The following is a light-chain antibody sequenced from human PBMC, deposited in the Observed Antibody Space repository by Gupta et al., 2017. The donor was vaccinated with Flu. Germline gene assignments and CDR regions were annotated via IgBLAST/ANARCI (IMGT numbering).Light chain of an antibody. V-gene: IGLV2-8*01. CDR2: EVT. CDR1: SGDVSCYNY. J-gene: IGLJ1*01. CDR3: SSYAGNNII. Sequence: QTVTISCASTSGDVSCYNYASWYQQHPGKAPKLMIYEVTKRPSGVPDRFSGSKAGSTAALTVSGLQAEDEADYYCSSYAGNNIIFGTGTRVTVL.